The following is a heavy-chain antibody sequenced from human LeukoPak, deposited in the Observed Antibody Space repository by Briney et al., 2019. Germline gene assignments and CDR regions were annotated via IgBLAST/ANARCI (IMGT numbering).Heavy chain of an antibody. D-gene: IGHD3-3*02. CDR3: ARRDSISDY. J-gene: IGHJ4*02. CDR1: GFTFSSYS. Sequence: GGSLRLSCAASGFTFSSYSMDWDRQAPGKGLEWVSSISSSSSYIYYADSVKGRFTISRDNAKNSLYLQMNSLRAEDTAVYYCARRDSISDYWGQGTLVTVSS. CDR2: ISSSSSYI. V-gene: IGHV3-21*01.